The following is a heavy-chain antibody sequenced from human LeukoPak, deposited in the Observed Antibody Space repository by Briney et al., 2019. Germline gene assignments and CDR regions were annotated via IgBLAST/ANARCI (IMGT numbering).Heavy chain of an antibody. Sequence: GGSLRLSCAVSGFTFSSYEMNWVRQAPGKGLEWVSYISSSGSTIYYADSVKGRFTVSRDNAKNSLYLQMNSLRVEDTAVYYCASRILTGYYKYYGMDVWGQGTTVTVSS. CDR1: GFTFSSYE. V-gene: IGHV3-48*03. J-gene: IGHJ6*02. CDR2: ISSSGSTI. CDR3: ASRILTGYYKYYGMDV. D-gene: IGHD3-9*01.